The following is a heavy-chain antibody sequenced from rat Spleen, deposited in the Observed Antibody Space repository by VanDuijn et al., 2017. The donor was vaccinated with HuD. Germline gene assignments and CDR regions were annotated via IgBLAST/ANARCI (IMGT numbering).Heavy chain of an antibody. CDR3: IRESLPGYNSHWFVY. Sequence: QVQLKESGPGLVQPSETLSLTCTVSGFSLTRYDISWVRQPPGKGLEWMGVIWTGGGTNYNSAVKFRLRISRDTSKSQVFLNVNSLQTEDTATYFCIRESLPGYNSHWFVYWGQGTLVTVSS. J-gene: IGHJ3*01. CDR2: IWTGGGT. CDR1: GFSLTRYD. D-gene: IGHD1-4*01. V-gene: IGHV2-15*01.